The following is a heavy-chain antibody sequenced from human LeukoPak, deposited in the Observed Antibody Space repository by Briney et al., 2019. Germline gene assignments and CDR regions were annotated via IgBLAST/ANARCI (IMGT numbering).Heavy chain of an antibody. D-gene: IGHD3-10*01. CDR2: IYYSGST. CDR3: ASNNGSGSYYSPPDY. V-gene: IGHV4-59*12. Sequence: SETLSLTCTVSGGSISSYYWSWIRQPPGKGLEWIGYIYYSGSTNYNPSLKSRVTISVDKSKNQFSLKLSSVTAADTAVYYCASNNGSGSYYSPPDYWGQGTLVTVSS. CDR1: GGSISSYY. J-gene: IGHJ4*02.